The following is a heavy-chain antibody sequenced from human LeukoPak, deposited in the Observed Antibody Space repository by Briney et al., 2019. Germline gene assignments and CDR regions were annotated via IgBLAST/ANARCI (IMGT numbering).Heavy chain of an antibody. Sequence: SETLSLTCTVSGGSISSYYWSWIQQPPGKGLEWIGYIYYSGSTNYNPSLKSRVTISVDTSKNQFSLKLSSVTAADTAVYYCARARDYCSGGSCYSGSFYYYMDVWGKGTTVTVSS. J-gene: IGHJ6*03. CDR3: ARARDYCSGGSCYSGSFYYYMDV. V-gene: IGHV4-59*01. D-gene: IGHD2-15*01. CDR2: IYYSGST. CDR1: GGSISSYY.